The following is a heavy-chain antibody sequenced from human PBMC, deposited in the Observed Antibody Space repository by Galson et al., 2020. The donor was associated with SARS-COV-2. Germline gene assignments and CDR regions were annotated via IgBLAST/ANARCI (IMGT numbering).Heavy chain of an antibody. CDR1: GYTFTSYG. V-gene: IGHV1-18*01. D-gene: IGHD3-22*01. Sequence: ASVKVSCKASGYTFTSYGITWVRQAPGQGLEWMGWISAYNGNTHYAQKLQDRVTMTTDTSTSTAYMELRSLRSDDTAMYYFAREGFYGSRGYYPFDYGGQGTLVTVSA. CDR2: ISAYNGNT. J-gene: IGHJ4*02. CDR3: AREGFYGSRGYYPFDY.